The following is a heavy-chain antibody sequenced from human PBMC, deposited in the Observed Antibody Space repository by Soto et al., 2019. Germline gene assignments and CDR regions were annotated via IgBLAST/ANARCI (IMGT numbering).Heavy chain of an antibody. J-gene: IGHJ4*02. Sequence: QVQLVGSGGGVVQPGRSLRLSCAASGFIFSNYAMHWVRQAPGQGLEWVALIWSDGSYENYAESVKGRFTISRDNSKNTLFLQVIGLRVDDTAVYFCARGTGSGSFLIDYWGQGTLVTVSS. CDR2: IWSDGSYE. CDR3: ARGTGSGSFLIDY. V-gene: IGHV3-33*01. CDR1: GFIFSNYA. D-gene: IGHD3-10*01.